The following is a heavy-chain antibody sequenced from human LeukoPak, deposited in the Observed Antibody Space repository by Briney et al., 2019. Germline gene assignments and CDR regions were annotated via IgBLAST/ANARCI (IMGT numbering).Heavy chain of an antibody. Sequence: GGSLRLSCAASGFTFSSYAMNWVRQAPGKGLEWVSAISGSGGSTYYADSVKGRFTISRDNSKNTLYLQMNSLREEDTAVYYCVRDFRSADYWGQGTLVTVSS. CDR3: VRDFRSADY. CDR2: ISGSGGST. V-gene: IGHV3-23*01. J-gene: IGHJ4*02. CDR1: GFTFSSYA.